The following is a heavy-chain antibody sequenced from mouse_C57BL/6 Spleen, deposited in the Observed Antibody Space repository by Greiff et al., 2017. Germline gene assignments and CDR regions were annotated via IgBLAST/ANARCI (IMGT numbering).Heavy chain of an antibody. V-gene: IGHV1-18*01. J-gene: IGHJ4*01. Sequence: EVKLMESGPELVKPGASVKIPCKASGYTFTDYNMDWVKQSHGKSLEWIGDINPNNGGTIYNQKFKGKATLTVDKSSSTAYMELRSLTSEDTAVYYCARYDGYPYAMDYWGQGTSVTVSS. CDR1: GYTFTDYN. CDR2: INPNNGGT. D-gene: IGHD2-3*01. CDR3: ARYDGYPYAMDY.